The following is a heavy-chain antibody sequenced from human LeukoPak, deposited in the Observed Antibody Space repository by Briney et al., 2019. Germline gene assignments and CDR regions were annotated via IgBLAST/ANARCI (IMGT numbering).Heavy chain of an antibody. J-gene: IGHJ6*02. Sequence: KPSETLSLTCTVSGGSISSYYWSWIRQPAGKGLEWIGRIYTSGSTNYNPSLKSRVTMSVDTSRNQFSLKLSSVTAADTAVYYCARDDGIAAYYYGMDVWGQGTTVTVSS. CDR1: GGSISSYY. CDR3: ARDDGIAAYYYGMDV. V-gene: IGHV4-4*07. CDR2: IYTSGST. D-gene: IGHD1-14*01.